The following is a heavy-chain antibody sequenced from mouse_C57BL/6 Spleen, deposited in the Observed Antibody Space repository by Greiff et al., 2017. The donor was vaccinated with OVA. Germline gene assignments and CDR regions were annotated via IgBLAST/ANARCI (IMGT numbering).Heavy chain of an antibody. CDR2: IYPGDGDT. J-gene: IGHJ2*01. CDR3: ERYFDD. Sequence: VQRVESGPELVKPGASVKISCKASGYAFSSSWMNWVKQRPGKGLEWIGRIYPGDGDTNYNGKFKGKATLTADKSSSTAYMQHSSLTSEDSAVYFCERYFDDWGQGTTLTVSS. V-gene: IGHV1-82*01. CDR1: GYAFSSSW.